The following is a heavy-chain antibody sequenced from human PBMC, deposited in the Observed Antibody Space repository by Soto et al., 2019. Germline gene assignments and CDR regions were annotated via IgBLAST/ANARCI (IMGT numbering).Heavy chain of an antibody. CDR1: GFSLSTSGVA. D-gene: IGHD3-16*01. J-gene: IGHJ5*02. CDR2: VYWDDDK. Sequence: QITLKESGPTLVKPAQTLTLTCTFSGFSLSTSGVAVGWLRQPPGKAPEWLALVYWDDDKRYSPSLKSRLTITKDTSKNQVVLTMTNMEPVDTATNYCAHRPITFMASWFDPWGQGIPVTVSS. V-gene: IGHV2-5*02. CDR3: AHRPITFMASWFDP.